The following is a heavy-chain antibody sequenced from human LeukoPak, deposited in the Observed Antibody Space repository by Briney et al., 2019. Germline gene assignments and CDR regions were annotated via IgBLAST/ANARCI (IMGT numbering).Heavy chain of an antibody. CDR1: TYSISSGYY. V-gene: IGHV4-38-2*01. D-gene: IGHD3-16*02. Sequence: PSETLSLTCAVSTYSISSGYYWGWIRPPPGKGLEWIGIIYHRGNTYYNPSLKSRVTISVDTSKNQFSLKLSSVTAADTAVYYCARIRMITFGGVIVRTYYFDYWGQGTLVIVSS. J-gene: IGHJ4*02. CDR2: IYHRGNT. CDR3: ARIRMITFGGVIVRTYYFDY.